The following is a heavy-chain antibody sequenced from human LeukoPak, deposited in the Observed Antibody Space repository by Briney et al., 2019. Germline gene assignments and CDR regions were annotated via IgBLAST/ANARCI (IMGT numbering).Heavy chain of an antibody. CDR3: ARGPDPVVRGPRRAFDL. D-gene: IGHD3-10*01. CDR2: VSDDGSNQ. Sequence: GGSLRLSCAASGFTFTYYAMHWVRQAPGKGLEWVSVVSDDGSNQDYTDSVKGRFIISRDDSKSTVYLQMNSLRVDDTAMYYCARGPDPVVRGPRRAFDLWGQGTMVTVSS. J-gene: IGHJ3*01. V-gene: IGHV3-30-3*01. CDR1: GFTFTYYA.